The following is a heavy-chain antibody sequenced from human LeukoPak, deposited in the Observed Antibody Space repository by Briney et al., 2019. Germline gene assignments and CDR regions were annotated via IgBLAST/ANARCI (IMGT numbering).Heavy chain of an antibody. D-gene: IGHD3-22*01. V-gene: IGHV1-2*06. CDR1: GYTFTGYY. CDR2: INPNSGGT. CDR3: ASGVMEGSSGYYYYSDAFDI. J-gene: IGHJ3*02. Sequence: ASVKVSCKASGYTFTGYYMHWVRQAPGQGLEWMGRINPNSGGTNYAQKFQGRVTMTRDTSISTAYMELSRLRSDDTAVYYCASGVMEGSSGYYYYSDAFDIWGQGTMVAVSS.